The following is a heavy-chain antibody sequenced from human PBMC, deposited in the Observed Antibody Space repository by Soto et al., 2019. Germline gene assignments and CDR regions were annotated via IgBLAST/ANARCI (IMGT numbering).Heavy chain of an antibody. J-gene: IGHJ5*02. Sequence: QEQLVEFGGDVVQPGTSLRLSCSASGFTFTSNILHWVRQAPGKGLEWVAVMTPNGDIKIYADSVKGRFTISRDNSKNTLFLQMDSLRSEDTGIYSCALDKIVGAPDYFETWGQGTLVTVSS. CDR3: ALDKIVGAPDYFET. CDR2: MTPNGDIK. V-gene: IGHV3-30-3*01. CDR1: GFTFTSNI. D-gene: IGHD5-12*01.